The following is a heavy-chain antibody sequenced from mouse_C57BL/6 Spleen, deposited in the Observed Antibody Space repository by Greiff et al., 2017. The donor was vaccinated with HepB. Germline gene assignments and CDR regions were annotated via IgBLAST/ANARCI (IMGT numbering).Heavy chain of an antibody. CDR1: GYTFTSYW. D-gene: IGHD1-1*01. CDR2: IDPSDSYT. Sequence: QVQLQQPGAELVMPGASVKLSCKASGYTFTSYWMHWVKQRPGQGLEWIGEIDPSDSYTNYNQKFKGKSTLTVDKSSSTAYMQLSSLTSEDSAVYYCARSVITTVVPHCFDYWGQGTTLTVSS. J-gene: IGHJ2*01. V-gene: IGHV1-69*01. CDR3: ARSVITTVVPHCFDY.